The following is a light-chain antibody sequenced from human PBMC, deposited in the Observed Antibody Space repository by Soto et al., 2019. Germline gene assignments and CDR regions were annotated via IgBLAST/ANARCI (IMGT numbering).Light chain of an antibody. CDR2: QDS. CDR3: QSADSSGTYVL. Sequence: SYELTQPPSVSVSPGQTARITCSGDALPKQYAYWYQQKPGQAPVLVIYQDSERPSGIPERFSGSSSRTTVTLTISGVQAEDEADYYCQSADSSGTYVLFGGGTKVTVL. CDR1: ALPKQY. J-gene: IGLJ2*01. V-gene: IGLV3-25*03.